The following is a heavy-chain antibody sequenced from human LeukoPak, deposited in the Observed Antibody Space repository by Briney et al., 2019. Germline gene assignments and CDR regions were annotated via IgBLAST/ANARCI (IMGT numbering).Heavy chain of an antibody. CDR1: GGSISSGGYY. CDR3: ARDQRYSYGNYYYYGMDV. Sequence: SQTLSLTCTVSGGSISSGGYYWSWIRQHPGKGLEWIGYIYFSGSTYYNPSLKSRVTISLDTSKNQFSLKLSSVTAADTALYYCARDQRYSYGNYYYYGMDVWGQGTTVTVSS. CDR2: IYFSGST. V-gene: IGHV4-31*03. J-gene: IGHJ6*02. D-gene: IGHD5-18*01.